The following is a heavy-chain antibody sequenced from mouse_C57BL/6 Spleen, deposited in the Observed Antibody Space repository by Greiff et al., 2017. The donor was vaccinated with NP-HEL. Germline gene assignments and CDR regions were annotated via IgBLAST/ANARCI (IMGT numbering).Heavy chain of an antibody. D-gene: IGHD1-1*01. CDR2: ISGGGGNT. CDR3: ARLYYGSSYRYFDY. V-gene: IGHV5-9*01. J-gene: IGHJ2*01. CDR1: GFTFSSYT. Sequence: EVKLMESGGGLVKPGGSLKLSCAASGFTFSSYTMSWVRQTPEKRLEWVATISGGGGNTYYPDSVKGRFTISRDNAKNTLYLQMSSLRSEDTALYYCARLYYGSSYRYFDYWGQGTTLTVSS.